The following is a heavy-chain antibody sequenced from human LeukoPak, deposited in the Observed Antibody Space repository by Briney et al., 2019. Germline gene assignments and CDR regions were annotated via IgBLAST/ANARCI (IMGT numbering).Heavy chain of an antibody. J-gene: IGHJ4*02. CDR3: ARGPGAVAGTVYFDY. Sequence: GGSLRLSCAASGFTVSSSYMSWVRQAPGKGLEWVSVICSGGSTYYADSVEGRFTISRDNSKNTLYLQMNSLRAEDTAVYYCARGPGAVAGTVYFDYWGQGTLVTVSS. D-gene: IGHD6-19*01. CDR1: GFTVSSSY. CDR2: ICSGGST. V-gene: IGHV3-53*01.